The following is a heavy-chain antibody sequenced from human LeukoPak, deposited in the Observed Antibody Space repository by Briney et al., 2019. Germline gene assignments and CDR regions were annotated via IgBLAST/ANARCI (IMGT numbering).Heavy chain of an antibody. D-gene: IGHD3-10*01. CDR2: INHSGST. V-gene: IGHV4-34*01. J-gene: IGHJ4*02. CDR3: ARDPGFGPFDY. CDR1: GGSFSGYY. Sequence: SETLSLTCAVYGGSFSGYYWSWIRQPPGKGLEWIGEINHSGSTNYNPSLKSRVTISVDTSKNQFSLKLSSVTAADTAVYYCARDPGFGPFDYWGQGTLVTVSS.